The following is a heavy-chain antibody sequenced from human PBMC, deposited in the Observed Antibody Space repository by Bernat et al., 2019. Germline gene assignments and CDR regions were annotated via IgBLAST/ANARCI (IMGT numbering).Heavy chain of an antibody. CDR1: GFTFSSYS. CDR2: ISSSSSTI. CDR3: ARRGQYFDY. J-gene: IGHJ4*02. V-gene: IGHV3-48*02. Sequence: EVQLVESGGGLVQPGGSLRLSCAASGFTFSSYSMNWVRQAPGKGLEWVSYISSSSSTIYYADSVKGRFTISRDNAKNSLYLKMNSLRDEDTAVYYCARRGQYFDYWGQGTLVTVSS.